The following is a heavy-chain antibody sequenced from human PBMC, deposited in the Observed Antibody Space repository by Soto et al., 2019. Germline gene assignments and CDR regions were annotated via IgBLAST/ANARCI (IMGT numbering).Heavy chain of an antibody. Sequence: EASVKVSCKASGGTFSSYAISWVRQAPGQGLEWMGGIIPIFGTANYAQKFQGRVTITADESTSTAYMELSSLRSEDTAVYYCASSGYCSSTSCYTGYDYWGQGTLVTVSS. V-gene: IGHV1-69*13. CDR2: IIPIFGTA. J-gene: IGHJ4*02. CDR3: ASSGYCSSTSCYTGYDY. CDR1: GGTFSSYA. D-gene: IGHD2-2*02.